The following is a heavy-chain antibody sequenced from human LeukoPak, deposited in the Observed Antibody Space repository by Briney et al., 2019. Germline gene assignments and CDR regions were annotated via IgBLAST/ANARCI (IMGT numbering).Heavy chain of an antibody. CDR3: ARGLDVAVAGTDLYWFDP. CDR1: GDSVSSISAA. V-gene: IGHV6-1*01. J-gene: IGHJ5*02. D-gene: IGHD6-19*01. Sequence: SQTLSLTCAISGDSVSSISAAWNWIRQSPSRGLEWLGRTYYRSKWYNDYAVSVKSRITINPDTSKNQFSLQLNSVTPEDTAVYYCARGLDVAVAGTDLYWFDPWGQGTLVTVSS. CDR2: TYYRSKWYN.